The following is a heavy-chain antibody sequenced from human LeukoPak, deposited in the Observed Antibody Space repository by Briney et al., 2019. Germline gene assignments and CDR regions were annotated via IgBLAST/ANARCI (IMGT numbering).Heavy chain of an antibody. D-gene: IGHD3-9*01. CDR1: GNTFTNNG. CDR3: ARFTTGPYFDWFRQDV. V-gene: IGHV1-18*01. J-gene: IGHJ6*04. CDR2: ISAYNGNT. Sequence: GASVKVSCKASGNTFTNNGISWVRQAPGQGLEWMGWISAYNGNTNYAQKFQGRVTITADESTSTAYMELSSLRSEDTAVYYCARFTTGPYFDWFRQDVWGKGTTVTVSS.